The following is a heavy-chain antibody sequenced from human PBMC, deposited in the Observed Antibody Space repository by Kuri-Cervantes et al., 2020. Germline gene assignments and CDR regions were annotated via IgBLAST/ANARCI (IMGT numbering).Heavy chain of an antibody. CDR1: GFTFSDYY. V-gene: IGHV3-11*04. D-gene: IGHD2-15*01. CDR3: AREYCSGGSCYSFIAFDI. J-gene: IGHJ3*02. CDR2: FTSSATSI. Sequence: GESLKISCAASGFTFSDYYMTWIRQAPGKGLEWVSIFTSSATSIYYADSVKGRFTISRDNSKNTLYLQMNSLRAEDTAVYYCAREYCSGGSCYSFIAFDIWGQGTMVTVSS.